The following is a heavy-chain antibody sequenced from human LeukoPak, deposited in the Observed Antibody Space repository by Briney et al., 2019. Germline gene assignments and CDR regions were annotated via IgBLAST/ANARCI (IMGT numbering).Heavy chain of an antibody. CDR3: ARVPHSTSSIDY. Sequence: SETLSLTCAVYGGSFTVSYWSWIRHPPGKGLEWIGEINHRGSTNYNSSLKSRVTISVDRSKNQFSLKLNSVTAADTAVYFCARVPHSTSSIDYWGQGAPVTVSS. V-gene: IGHV4-34*01. D-gene: IGHD6-6*01. CDR1: GGSFTVSY. CDR2: INHRGST. J-gene: IGHJ4*02.